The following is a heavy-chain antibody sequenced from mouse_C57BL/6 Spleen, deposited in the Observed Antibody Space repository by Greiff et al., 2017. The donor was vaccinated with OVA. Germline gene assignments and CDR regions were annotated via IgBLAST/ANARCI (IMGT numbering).Heavy chain of an antibody. CDR1: GFTFSSYA. CDR3: TRDESHYYGSSPFAY. Sequence: EVQVVESGEGLVKPGGSLKLSCAASGFTFSSYAMSWVRQTPEKRLEWVAYISSGGDYIYYADTVKGRFTISRDNARNTLYLQMSSLKSEDTAMYYCTRDESHYYGSSPFAYWGQGTLVTVSA. V-gene: IGHV5-9-1*02. CDR2: ISSGGDYI. D-gene: IGHD1-1*01. J-gene: IGHJ3*01.